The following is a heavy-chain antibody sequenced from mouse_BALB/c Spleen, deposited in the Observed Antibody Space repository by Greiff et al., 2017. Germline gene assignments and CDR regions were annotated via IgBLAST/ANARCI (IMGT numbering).Heavy chain of an antibody. D-gene: IGHD3-1*01. CDR1: GYSFTSYW. J-gene: IGHJ2*01. V-gene: IGHV1-5*01. CDR2: IYPGNSDT. CDR3: TRVARATYYFDY. Sequence: EVQLQQSGTVLARPGASVKMSCKASGYSFTSYWMHWVKQRPGQGLEWIGAIYPGNSDTSYNQKFKGKAKLTAVTSASTAYMELSSLTNEDSAVYYCTRVARATYYFDYWGQGTTLTVSS.